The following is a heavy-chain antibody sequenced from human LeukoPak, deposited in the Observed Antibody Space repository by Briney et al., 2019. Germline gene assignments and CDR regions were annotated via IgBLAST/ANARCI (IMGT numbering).Heavy chain of an antibody. Sequence: SETLSLTCAVYGGSFSGYYWSWIRQPPGKGLEWIGEINHSGSTNYNPSLKSRVTISVDTSKNQFSLKLSSVTAADTAVYYCASYITGTDYYYYYMDVWGKGTTVTVSS. V-gene: IGHV4-34*01. D-gene: IGHD1-7*01. CDR2: INHSGST. CDR3: ASYITGTDYYYYYMDV. J-gene: IGHJ6*03. CDR1: GGSFSGYY.